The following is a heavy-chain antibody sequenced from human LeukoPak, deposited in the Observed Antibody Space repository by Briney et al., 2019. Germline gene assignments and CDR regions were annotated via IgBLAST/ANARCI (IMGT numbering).Heavy chain of an antibody. CDR3: VKRVDYSEKYYFDS. D-gene: IGHD4-11*01. Sequence: GGSLRLSCAASGFTFSSYAMSWVRQAPGKGLEWVSAISGDVRSTFYADSVKGRFTISRDNSKNTLSLQMNSLRADDTAVYYCVKRVDYSEKYYFDSWGRGTLVTVSS. V-gene: IGHV3-23*01. CDR2: ISGDVRST. J-gene: IGHJ4*02. CDR1: GFTFSSYA.